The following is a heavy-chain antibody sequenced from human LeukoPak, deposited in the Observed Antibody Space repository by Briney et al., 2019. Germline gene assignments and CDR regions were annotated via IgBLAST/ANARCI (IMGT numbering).Heavy chain of an antibody. CDR2: IYYSGST. V-gene: IGHV4-39*01. CDR3: SRHLLSSSYYYYYYYYMDV. J-gene: IGHJ6*03. CDR1: GGSITSSGYY. D-gene: IGHD6-6*01. Sequence: SETLSLTCTVSGGSITSSGYYWGWIRQPPGKGLEWIGSIYYSGSTYYSPSLKSRVTISVDTSKNQFSLKLSSVTAADTAVYYCSRHLLSSSYYYYYYYYMDVWGKGTTVTVSS.